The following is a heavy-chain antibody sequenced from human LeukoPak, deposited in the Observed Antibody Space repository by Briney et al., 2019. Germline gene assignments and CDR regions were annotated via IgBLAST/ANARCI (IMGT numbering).Heavy chain of an antibody. CDR2: IYYSGST. V-gene: IGHV4-59*08. J-gene: IGHJ4*02. CDR3: ARRYSSSWYSYFDY. D-gene: IGHD6-13*01. CDR1: GGSISSYY. Sequence: SETLSLTCTVSGGSISSYYWSWIRQPPGKGLEWIGYIYYSGSTNYNPSLKSRVTISVDTSKNRFSLKLSSVTAADTAVYYCARRYSSSWYSYFDYWGQGTLVTVSS.